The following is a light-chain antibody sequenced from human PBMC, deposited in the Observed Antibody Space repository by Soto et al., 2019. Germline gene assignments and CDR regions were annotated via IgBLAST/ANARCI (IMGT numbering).Light chain of an antibody. V-gene: IGKV3-15*01. CDR3: QQYNNWWT. Sequence: EIVMTQSPATLSVSPGERATLSCRASQSVSSNLAWYQQKPGQAPRLLIYGASTRATDIPARFSGSGSGTEFTLTISSLQSEDFAVYYCQQYNNWWTFGQGTNVEIK. J-gene: IGKJ1*01. CDR1: QSVSSN. CDR2: GAS.